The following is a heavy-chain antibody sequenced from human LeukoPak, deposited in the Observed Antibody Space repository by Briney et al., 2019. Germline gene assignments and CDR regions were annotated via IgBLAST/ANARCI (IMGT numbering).Heavy chain of an antibody. D-gene: IGHD3-22*01. V-gene: IGHV4-4*02. Sequence: SETLSLTCAVSGGSISSDNWWSWVRQPPGKGLEWIGEIYHSGTTFNNPSLRSRVTISVDKSKNHFSLRLSSVTAADTAMYYCAGDLRFSTIIVPDAFDLWGQGTMVIVSS. CDR1: GGSISSDNW. CDR3: AGDLRFSTIIVPDAFDL. J-gene: IGHJ3*01. CDR2: IYHSGTT.